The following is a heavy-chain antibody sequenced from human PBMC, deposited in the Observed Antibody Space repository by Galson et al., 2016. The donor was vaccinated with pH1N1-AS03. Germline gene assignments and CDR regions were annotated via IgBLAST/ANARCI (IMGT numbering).Heavy chain of an antibody. CDR3: AKDRRELWFGDLDY. D-gene: IGHD3-10*01. CDR2: FSGSSAST. CDR1: GITVNSYG. J-gene: IGHJ4*02. V-gene: IGHV3-23*01. Sequence: SLRLSCAVSGITVNSYGMSWVRQAPGKGLEWVSGFSGSSASTYYADSVKGRFTISRDNSKNTLYLQMNNLRAEGTAVYYCAKDRRELWFGDLDYWGQGSLVTVSS.